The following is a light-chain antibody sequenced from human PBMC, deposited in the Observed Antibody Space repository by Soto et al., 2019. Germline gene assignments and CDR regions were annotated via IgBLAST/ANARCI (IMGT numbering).Light chain of an antibody. CDR2: DVS. J-gene: IGLJ1*01. V-gene: IGLV2-14*01. Sequence: QSVLTQPASVSGSPGQSITISCTGTSSDVGGYNYVSWYQQHPGKAPKLMIYDVSNRPSGVSNRFSGSKSGNTASLTISGLQAEDGADYYCSSYTSSSTLDYVFGTGTKVTVL. CDR3: SSYTSSSTLDYV. CDR1: SSDVGGYNY.